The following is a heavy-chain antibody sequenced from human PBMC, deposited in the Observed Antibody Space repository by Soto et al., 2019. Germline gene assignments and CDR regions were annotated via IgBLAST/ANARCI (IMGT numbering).Heavy chain of an antibody. Sequence: SGPTLVNPTETLTLTCTFSGFSLSTNGMCVSWIRQPPGKALEWLALIDWTDDKYYSTSLKTRLTISKDTSKNQVVLTMTNMDPVDTATYYCARVPYDVLTGDNWFDPRGQGTLVTVSS. V-gene: IGHV2-70*01. CDR2: IDWTDDK. CDR1: GFSLSTNGMC. CDR3: ARVPYDVLTGDNWFDP. J-gene: IGHJ5*02. D-gene: IGHD3-9*01.